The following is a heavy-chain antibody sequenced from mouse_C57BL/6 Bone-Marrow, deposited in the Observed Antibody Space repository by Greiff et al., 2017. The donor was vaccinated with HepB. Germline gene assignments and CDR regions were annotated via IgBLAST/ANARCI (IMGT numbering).Heavy chain of an antibody. CDR2: INPNNGGT. D-gene: IGHD2-5*01. Sequence: VQLQQSGPELVKPGASVKISCKASGYTFTDYYMNWVKQSPGKSLEWIGDINPNNGGTSYNQKFKGKATLTVDKSSSTAYMALRSLTSEDSAVYYCAKPYYRNYTYYFDYWGQGTTLTVSS. J-gene: IGHJ2*01. CDR1: GYTFTDYY. CDR3: AKPYYRNYTYYFDY. V-gene: IGHV1-26*01.